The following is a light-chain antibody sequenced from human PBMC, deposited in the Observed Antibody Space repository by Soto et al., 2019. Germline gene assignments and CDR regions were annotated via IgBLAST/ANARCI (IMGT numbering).Light chain of an antibody. J-gene: IGKJ1*01. Sequence: EIVLTQSPATLALSPGEIATLSCRASQSVSTYLAWYQQKPGQAPRLLIYDASNRATGIPARFSGSGSGTDFTLTISSLEPEDFAVYYCQQRSHWPPWTFGQGIKVEIK. CDR1: QSVSTY. V-gene: IGKV3-11*01. CDR3: QQRSHWPPWT. CDR2: DAS.